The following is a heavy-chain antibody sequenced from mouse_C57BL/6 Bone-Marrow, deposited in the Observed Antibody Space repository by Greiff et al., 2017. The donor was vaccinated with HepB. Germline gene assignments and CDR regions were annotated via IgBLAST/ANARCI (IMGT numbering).Heavy chain of an antibody. CDR2: INPNYGTT. J-gene: IGHJ4*01. CDR1: GYSFTDYN. Sequence: EVKLQESGPELVKPGASVKISCKASGYSFTDYNMNWVKQSNGKSLEWIGVINPNYGTTSYNQKFKGKATLTVDQSSRTAYMQLNSLTSEDSAVYYCATGAYYAMDYWGQGTSVTVSS. V-gene: IGHV1-39*01. CDR3: ATGAYYAMDY.